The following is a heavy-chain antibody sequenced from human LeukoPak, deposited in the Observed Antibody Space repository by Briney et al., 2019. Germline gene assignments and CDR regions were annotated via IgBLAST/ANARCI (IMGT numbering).Heavy chain of an antibody. J-gene: IGHJ4*02. D-gene: IGHD1-7*01. CDR2: IYYSGST. CDR3: ARRVNWNFIDY. CDR1: GGSISSGGYC. Sequence: SETLSLTCTVSGGSISSGGYCWSWIRQHPGKGLEWIGYIYYSGSTYYNPSLKSRVTISVDTSKNQFSLKLSSVTAADTAVYYCARRVNWNFIDYWGQGTLVTVSS. V-gene: IGHV4-31*03.